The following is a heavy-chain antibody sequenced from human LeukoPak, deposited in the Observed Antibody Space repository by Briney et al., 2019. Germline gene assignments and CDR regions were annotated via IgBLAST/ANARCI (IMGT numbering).Heavy chain of an antibody. CDR2: IYDSGST. J-gene: IGHJ4*02. Sequence: KASETLSLTCTVSGGSIRSSYYYWGWIRQPPGKGLEWIGSIYDSGSTYYNPSLKSRVTISVDTSKNQFSLNLNSVTAADTAVYYCARHSSSAWYYYFDYWGQGSFVTVSS. D-gene: IGHD6-19*01. CDR3: ARHSSSAWYYYFDY. CDR1: GGSIRSSYYY. V-gene: IGHV4-39*01.